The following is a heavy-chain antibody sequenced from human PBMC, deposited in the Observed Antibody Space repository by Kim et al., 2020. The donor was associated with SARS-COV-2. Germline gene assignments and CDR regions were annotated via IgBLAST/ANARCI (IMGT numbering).Heavy chain of an antibody. D-gene: IGHD3-10*01. CDR3: AKNRGQPPALSISSYSFDV. CDR2: VYAGVSRA. J-gene: IGHJ3*01. Sequence: GGSLRLSCAASGFTTITKALSWVRQAPGKGLEWVSIVYAGVSRADYADSVRGRFTMSRDSSNNMVFLQMNSLRAEDTAVYFCAKNRGQPPALSISSYSFDVWGQGTKVTVSS. CDR1: GFTTITKA. V-gene: IGHV3-23*03.